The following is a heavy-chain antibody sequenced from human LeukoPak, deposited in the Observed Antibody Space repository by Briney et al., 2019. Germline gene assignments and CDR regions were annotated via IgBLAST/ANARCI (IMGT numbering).Heavy chain of an antibody. CDR3: ARVAAVAGTGYDWFDP. J-gene: IGHJ5*02. CDR2: ISSSSSYT. CDR1: GFTFSDYY. Sequence: KAGGSLRLSCAASGFTFSDYYMSWICQAPGKGLEWVSYISSSSSYTNYADSVKGRFTISRDNAKNSLYLQMNSLRAEDTAVYYCARVAAVAGTGYDWFDPWGQGTLVTVSS. D-gene: IGHD6-19*01. V-gene: IGHV3-11*06.